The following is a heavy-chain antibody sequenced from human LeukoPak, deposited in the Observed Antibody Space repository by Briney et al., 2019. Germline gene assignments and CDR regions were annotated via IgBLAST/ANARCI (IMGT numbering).Heavy chain of an antibody. V-gene: IGHV4-59*01. Sequence: SETLSLTCTVSGGSISSYYWSWIRQPPGKGLEWIGYIYYSGSTNYNPSLKGRVTISVDTSKNQFSLKLSSVTAADTAVYYCARGEAIFGVVMAYYYYMDVWGKGTTVTVSS. J-gene: IGHJ6*03. CDR2: IYYSGST. CDR3: ARGEAIFGVVMAYYYYMDV. CDR1: GGSISSYY. D-gene: IGHD3-3*01.